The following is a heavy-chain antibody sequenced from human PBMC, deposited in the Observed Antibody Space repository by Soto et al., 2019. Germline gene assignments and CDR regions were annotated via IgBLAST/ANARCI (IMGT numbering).Heavy chain of an antibody. D-gene: IGHD4-17*01. CDR2: IFYSGST. Sequence: QVQLQESGPGLVKPSQTLSLTCTVSGGSISSGGHYLSWKRQYPGKGLEWIGYIFYSGSTYYNPSLRSRVTISVNTSKNEFSLNLNSVTAADTAVYYCATAWYGDYVAKHFDTWGQGTLVTVSS. CDR3: ATAWYGDYVAKHFDT. J-gene: IGHJ5*02. CDR1: GGSISSGGHY. V-gene: IGHV4-31*03.